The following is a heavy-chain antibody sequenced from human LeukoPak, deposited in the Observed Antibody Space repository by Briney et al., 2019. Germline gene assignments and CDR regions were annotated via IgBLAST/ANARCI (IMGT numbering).Heavy chain of an antibody. CDR1: GFTFSSYA. CDR2: IANDGKDK. Sequence: GGSLRLSCAASGFTFSSYAMSWVRQAPGKGLEWLSVIANDGKDKKYTESVKGRFTISRDNSKNTLYLQMNSLRVDDTAIYYCTKDRNRGPAAYDFDYWGQGTLITVSS. CDR3: TKDRNRGPAAYDFDY. D-gene: IGHD2-2*01. V-gene: IGHV3-30*04. J-gene: IGHJ4*02.